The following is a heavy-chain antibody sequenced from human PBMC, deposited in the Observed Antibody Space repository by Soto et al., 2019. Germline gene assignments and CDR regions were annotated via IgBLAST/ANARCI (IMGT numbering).Heavy chain of an antibody. J-gene: IGHJ6*02. CDR1: GFIFNSYG. CDR3: ARDLRPYIPYSAYGMDV. Sequence: GGSMRLSCAASGFIFNSYGMHWVRPAPGKGLEWVAGIWYDGSNKYYADSGKGRFTISRDNSKNTLYLQMNSLRAEDTAVFYCARDLRPYIPYSAYGMDVWGQGTTVTVSS. V-gene: IGHV3-33*01. D-gene: IGHD2-15*01. CDR2: IWYDGSNK.